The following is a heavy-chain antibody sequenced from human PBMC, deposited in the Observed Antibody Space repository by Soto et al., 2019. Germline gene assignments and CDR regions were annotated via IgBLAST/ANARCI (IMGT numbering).Heavy chain of an antibody. CDR1: GFTFSSYA. CDR3: ARDYVEMATITHYYYYGMDV. CDR2: ISYDGSNK. D-gene: IGHD5-12*01. V-gene: IGHV3-30-3*01. Sequence: GGSLRLSCAASGFTFSSYAMHWVRQAPGKGLEWVAVISYDGSNKYYADSVKGRFTISRDNSKNTLYLQMNSLRAEDTAVYYCARDYVEMATITHYYYYGMDVWGQGTTVTVSS. J-gene: IGHJ6*02.